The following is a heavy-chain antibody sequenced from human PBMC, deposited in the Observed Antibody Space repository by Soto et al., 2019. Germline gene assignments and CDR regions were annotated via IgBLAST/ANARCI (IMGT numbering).Heavy chain of an antibody. J-gene: IGHJ4*02. CDR1: GGSISSGGYY. CDR2: IYYSGST. Sequence: SETLSLTCTVSGGSISSGGYYWSWIRQHPGKGLEWIGYIYYSGSTYYNPSLKSRVTISVDTSKNQFSLKLSSVTVADTAVYYCASTSLYYYDSSGMHSLGYWGQGTLVTVSS. D-gene: IGHD3-22*01. CDR3: ASTSLYYYDSSGMHSLGY. V-gene: IGHV4-31*03.